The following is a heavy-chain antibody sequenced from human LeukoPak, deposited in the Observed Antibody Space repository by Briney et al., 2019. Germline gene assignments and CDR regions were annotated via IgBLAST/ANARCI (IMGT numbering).Heavy chain of an antibody. CDR1: GFSFEAYG. CDR2: ITWNSDDM. D-gene: IGHD1-1*01. Sequence: PGRSLRLSCAASGFSFEAYGMYWVRQAPGKGLEWVSGITWNSDDMAYADSVKGRFTISRDNAKNCLYLQMNSLTVEHMALYYCTRVTSWRTGFDYWGQGTLVTVSS. CDR3: TRVTSWRTGFDY. V-gene: IGHV3-9*03. J-gene: IGHJ4*02.